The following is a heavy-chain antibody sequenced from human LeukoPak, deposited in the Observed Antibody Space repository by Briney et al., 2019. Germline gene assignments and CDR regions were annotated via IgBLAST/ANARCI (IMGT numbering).Heavy chain of an antibody. D-gene: IGHD3-22*01. J-gene: IGHJ4*02. CDR3: AKDDVGPYYYDSSGPDY. CDR2: ISGSGGST. Sequence: GGSLRLSCAASGFTFSSYAMSWVRQAPGKGLEWVSAISGSGGSTYYADSVKGRFTISRDSSKNTLYLQMNGLRAEDTAVYYCAKDDVGPYYYDSSGPDYWGQGTLVTVSS. CDR1: GFTFSSYA. V-gene: IGHV3-23*01.